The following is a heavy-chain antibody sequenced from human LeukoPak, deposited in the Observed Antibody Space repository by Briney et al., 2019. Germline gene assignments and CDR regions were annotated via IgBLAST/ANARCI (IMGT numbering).Heavy chain of an antibody. CDR3: ARDDKNCSGGSCYSPYYYYGMDV. Sequence: ASVKVSCKASGYTFTGYYMHWVRQAPGQGLEWMGWINPNSGGTNYAQKFQGRVTMTRDTSISTAYMELSRLRSDDTAVYYCARDDKNCSGGSCYSPYYYYGMDVWGQGTTVTVSS. CDR2: INPNSGGT. D-gene: IGHD2-15*01. V-gene: IGHV1-2*02. CDR1: GYTFTGYY. J-gene: IGHJ6*02.